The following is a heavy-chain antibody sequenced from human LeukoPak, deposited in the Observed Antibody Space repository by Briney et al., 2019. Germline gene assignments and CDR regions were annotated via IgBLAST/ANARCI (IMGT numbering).Heavy chain of an antibody. D-gene: IGHD6-19*01. CDR3: ARDLAVAGTFDY. V-gene: IGHV3-7*01. Sequence: GGSLRLSCAASGFRFNTYWMSWVRQAPGKGLEWVANIKQDGNEKYYADSVKGRFTISRDNAKNSLYLQMNSLRAEDTAVYYCARDLAVAGTFDYWGQGTLVTVSS. CDR2: IKQDGNEK. CDR1: GFRFNTYW. J-gene: IGHJ4*02.